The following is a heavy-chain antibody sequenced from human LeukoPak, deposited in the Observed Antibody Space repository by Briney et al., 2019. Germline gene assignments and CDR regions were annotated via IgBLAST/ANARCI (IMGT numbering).Heavy chain of an antibody. CDR3: ARVRKDIQSMVRGQNYYYYYMDV. D-gene: IGHD3-10*01. Sequence: PGGSLRLSCAASGFTFSSHSMTWVRQAPGKGLEWVSSISTSSSYIYYADSVKGRFTISRDNAKKSLYLQMNSLRAEDTAVYYCARVRKDIQSMVRGQNYYYYYMDVWGKGTTVTISS. V-gene: IGHV3-21*01. CDR1: GFTFSSHS. J-gene: IGHJ6*03. CDR2: ISTSSSYI.